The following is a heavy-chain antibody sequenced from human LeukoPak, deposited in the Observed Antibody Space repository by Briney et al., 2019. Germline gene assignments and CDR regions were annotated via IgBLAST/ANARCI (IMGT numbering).Heavy chain of an antibody. D-gene: IGHD3-3*01. CDR3: AREGFPPKISDFWSGLGPYYYYYGMDV. Sequence: GASVKVSCRASGYIFTEHHINWVRQAPGQGLEWMGIINPSGGSTSNTQKFQGRGTMTRDTSTSTVYMKLSSLRSEDTAVYYCAREGFPPKISDFWSGLGPYYYYYGMDVWGQGTTVTVSS. V-gene: IGHV1-46*01. CDR1: GYIFTEHH. CDR2: INPSGGST. J-gene: IGHJ6*02.